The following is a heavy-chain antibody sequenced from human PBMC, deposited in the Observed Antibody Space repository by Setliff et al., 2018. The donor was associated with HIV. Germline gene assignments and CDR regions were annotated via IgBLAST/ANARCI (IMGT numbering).Heavy chain of an antibody. Sequence: SVKVSCKASGYSFTSYAISWVRQAPGQGLEWMGGIIPILGVANYAQKFQGRVTITADKSTTTAYMELSSLRSEDTAVYYCARGAWYTSGWYSSRYLDVWGKGTTVTVS. CDR1: GYSFTSYA. CDR2: IIPILGVA. D-gene: IGHD6-19*01. V-gene: IGHV1-69*10. J-gene: IGHJ6*03. CDR3: ARGAWYTSGWYSSRYLDV.